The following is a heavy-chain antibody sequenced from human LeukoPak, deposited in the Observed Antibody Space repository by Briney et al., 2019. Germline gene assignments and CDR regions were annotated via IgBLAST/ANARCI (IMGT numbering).Heavy chain of an antibody. CDR3: ARVDPTVAFDY. V-gene: IGHV3-74*01. Sequence: GGSLRLSCAASGFTFSSYGMHWVRQAPGKGLVWVSRINSDGSSTSYADSVKGRFTISRDNAKNTLYLQMNSLRAEDTAVYYCARVDPTVAFDYWGQGTLVTVSS. J-gene: IGHJ4*02. CDR1: GFTFSSYG. CDR2: INSDGSST. D-gene: IGHD4-23*01.